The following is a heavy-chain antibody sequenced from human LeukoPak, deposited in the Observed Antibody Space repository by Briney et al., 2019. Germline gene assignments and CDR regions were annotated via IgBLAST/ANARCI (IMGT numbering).Heavy chain of an antibody. CDR3: AKTSLGYCSSTSCSYYYYYMDV. Sequence: SVKVSCKASGGTFSSYAISWVRQAPVQGLEWMGGIIPIFGTANYAQKFQGRVTITTDESTSTAYMELSSLRSEDTAVYYCAKTSLGYCSSTSCSYYYYYMDVWGKGTTVTVSS. V-gene: IGHV1-69*05. CDR1: GGTFSSYA. D-gene: IGHD2-2*01. CDR2: IIPIFGTA. J-gene: IGHJ6*03.